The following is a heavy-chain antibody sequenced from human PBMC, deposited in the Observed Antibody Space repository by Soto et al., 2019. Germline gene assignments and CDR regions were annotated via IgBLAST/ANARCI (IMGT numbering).Heavy chain of an antibody. J-gene: IGHJ4*02. CDR2: ISGSGHGT. V-gene: IGHV3-23*01. CDR3: AKSLAYCGSDCYPYFEY. D-gene: IGHD2-21*02. CDR1: GFTFSRYA. Sequence: PGGSLRLSCAASGFTFSRYAMTWVRQAPGKGLEWVSAISGSGHGTYYADSVKGRFTITRDNSKNTVYLQMNSLRAEDTAVYYCAKSLAYCGSDCYPYFEYWGQGALVTVSS.